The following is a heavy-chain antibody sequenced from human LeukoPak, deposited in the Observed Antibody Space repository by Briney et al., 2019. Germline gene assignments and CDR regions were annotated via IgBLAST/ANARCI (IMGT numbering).Heavy chain of an antibody. CDR3: ARDTLESYGSGSYRWFDP. D-gene: IGHD3-10*01. J-gene: IGHJ5*02. CDR1: GASISSSS. V-gene: IGHV4-59*01. Sequence: SETLSLTCTISGASISSSSWSWIRQPPGKGLEWIGYTYYSGSTNYNPSLKSRVTISVDTSKNQFSLKLSSVTAADTAVYYCARDTLESYGSGSYRWFDPWGQGTLVTVSS. CDR2: TYYSGST.